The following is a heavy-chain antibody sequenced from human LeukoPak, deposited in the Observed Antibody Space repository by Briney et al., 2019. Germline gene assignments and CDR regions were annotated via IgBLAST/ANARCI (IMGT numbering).Heavy chain of an antibody. J-gene: IGHJ4*02. CDR2: IYYSGST. CDR1: GGSISSSDYY. D-gene: IGHD3-10*01. V-gene: IGHV4-39*01. Sequence: SETLSITCTVSGGSISSSDYYWGWIRQPPGKGLEWIASIYYSGSTYYNPSLKSRVTISVDTSKNQFSLKLSSVTAADTAVYYCARLVYYGSGSPPYFDYWGQGTLVTVSS. CDR3: ARLVYYGSGSPPYFDY.